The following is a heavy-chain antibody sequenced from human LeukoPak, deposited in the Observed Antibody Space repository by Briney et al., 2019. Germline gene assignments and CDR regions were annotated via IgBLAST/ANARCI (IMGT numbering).Heavy chain of an antibody. V-gene: IGHV4-4*02. D-gene: IGHD2-2*01. Sequence: SETLSLTCAVSGDSISSSNWWSWVRQPPGKGLEWMGEIYHGGSANYKPSLKSRVTISVDNSKNQFSLKLISVTAADTAVYYCARIHCTSSSCFFIDYWGQGTLVAVS. CDR3: ARIHCTSSSCFFIDY. CDR2: IYHGGSA. J-gene: IGHJ4*02. CDR1: GDSISSSNW.